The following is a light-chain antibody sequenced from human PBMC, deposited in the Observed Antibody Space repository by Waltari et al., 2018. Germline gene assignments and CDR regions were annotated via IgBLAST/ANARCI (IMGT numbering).Light chain of an antibody. V-gene: IGLV3-1*01. Sequence: SYELTQPPSVSVSPGQTASITCSGDKLGDKYACWYQQRPGQSPVLVIYQDNKRPSGILERFSGSNTGNTATLTISGTQAMDEADYYCQAWDSSTAVFGGGTKLTVL. J-gene: IGLJ2*01. CDR3: QAWDSSTAV. CDR1: KLGDKY. CDR2: QDN.